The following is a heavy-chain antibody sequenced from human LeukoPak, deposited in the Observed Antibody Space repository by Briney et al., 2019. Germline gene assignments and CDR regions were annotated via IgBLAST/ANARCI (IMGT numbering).Heavy chain of an antibody. CDR1: GGSIGSASYC. D-gene: IGHD6-13*01. CDR3: ARDEGGIYSSTWYLDY. CDR2: IYTSGST. Sequence: SETLCLTCAVSGGSIGSASYCWSCIRQPAGKGLEWIGRIYTSGSTNYNPSLKSRVTISVDTTKNQFSLKLSSATAADTAVYFCARDEGGIYSSTWYLDYWGEGALVSVS. J-gene: IGHJ4*02. V-gene: IGHV4-61*02.